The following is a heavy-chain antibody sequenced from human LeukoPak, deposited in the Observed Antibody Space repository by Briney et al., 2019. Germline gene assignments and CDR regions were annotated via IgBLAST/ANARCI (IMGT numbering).Heavy chain of an antibody. CDR2: IYYSGST. CDR3: ARVAYYYYYMDV. CDR1: GGSISSHY. Sequence: SETLSLTRTVSGGSISSHYWSWIRQPPGKGLEWIGYIYYSGSTNYNPSLKSRVTISVDTSKNQFSLKLSSVTAADTAVYYCARVAYYYYYMDVWGKGTTVTVSS. J-gene: IGHJ6*03. V-gene: IGHV4-59*11.